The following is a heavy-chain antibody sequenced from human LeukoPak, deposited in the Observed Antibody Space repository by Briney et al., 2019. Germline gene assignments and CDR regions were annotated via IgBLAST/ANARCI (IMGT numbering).Heavy chain of an antibody. J-gene: IGHJ4*02. D-gene: IGHD3-22*01. CDR2: INHSGST. V-gene: IGHV4-34*01. CDR1: GGSFSGYY. CDR3: ARTYDSSGYAHDY. Sequence: KPSETLSLTCAVYGGSFSGYYWSWIRQPPGKGLEWIGEINHSGSTNCNPSLKSRVTISVDTSKNQFSLKLSSVTAADTAVYYCARTYDSSGYAHDYWGQGTLVTVSS.